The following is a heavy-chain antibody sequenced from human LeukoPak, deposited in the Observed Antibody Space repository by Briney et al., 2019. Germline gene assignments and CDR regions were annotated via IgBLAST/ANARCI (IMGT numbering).Heavy chain of an antibody. J-gene: IGHJ4*02. CDR1: GFTFSSYS. Sequence: GGSLRLSCAASGFTFSSYSMNWVRQAPGKGLEWVSSISSSSSYIYYADSVKGRFTISRDNAKNSLYLQMNSLRAEDTALYYCAKDIRWFGELLGPFDYWGQGTLVTVSS. CDR3: AKDIRWFGELLGPFDY. D-gene: IGHD3-10*01. CDR2: ISSSSSYI. V-gene: IGHV3-21*04.